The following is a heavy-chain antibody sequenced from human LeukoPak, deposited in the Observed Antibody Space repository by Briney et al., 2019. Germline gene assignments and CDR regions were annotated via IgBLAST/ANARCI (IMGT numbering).Heavy chain of an antibody. J-gene: IGHJ4*02. CDR2: IKQDGSEK. CDR1: GFTFSSYW. CDR3: ARDDYYYGSGSYYKGLDY. D-gene: IGHD3-10*01. Sequence: TGGSLRLSCAASGFTFSSYWMSWVRQAPGKGLEWVANIKQDGSEKYYVDSVKGRFTISRDNAKNSLYLQMNSLRTEDTAVYYSARDDYYYGSGSYYKGLDYWGQGTLVTVSS. V-gene: IGHV3-7*03.